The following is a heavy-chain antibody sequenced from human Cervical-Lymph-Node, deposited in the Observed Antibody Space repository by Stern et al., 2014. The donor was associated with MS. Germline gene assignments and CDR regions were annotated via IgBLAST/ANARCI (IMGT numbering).Heavy chain of an antibody. CDR1: GYTFTSYG. CDR2: ISAYNGNT. V-gene: IGHV1-18*04. J-gene: IGHJ6*02. CDR3: ARDDGATGYYYYGMDV. Sequence: VQLVESGAEVKKPGASVKVSCKASGYTFTSYGISWVRQAPGPGLEWMGWISAYNGNTNYAQKLQGRVTMTTDTSTSTAYMELRSLRSDDTAVYYCARDDGATGYYYYGMDVWGQGTTVTVSS. D-gene: IGHD1-14*01.